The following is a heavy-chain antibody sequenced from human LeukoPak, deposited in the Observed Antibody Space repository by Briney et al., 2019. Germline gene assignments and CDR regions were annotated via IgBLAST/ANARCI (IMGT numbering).Heavy chain of an antibody. Sequence: SETLSLTCAVSGYSISSGYYWGWIRQPPGKGLEWIGSIYHSGSTYYNPSLKSRVTISVDTSKNQFSLKLSSVTAAGTAVYYCARFRLWLHDIDYWGQGTLVTVSS. CDR3: ARFRLWLHDIDY. V-gene: IGHV4-38-2*01. CDR1: GYSISSGYY. D-gene: IGHD5-18*01. CDR2: IYHSGST. J-gene: IGHJ4*02.